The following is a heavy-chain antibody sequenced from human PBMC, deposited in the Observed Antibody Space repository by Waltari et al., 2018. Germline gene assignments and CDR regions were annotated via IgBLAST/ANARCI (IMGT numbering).Heavy chain of an antibody. V-gene: IGHV1-3*01. CDR2: INAGNGNT. CDR1: GYTFTSYA. CDR3: ARDPSPPYSSSWYFDY. D-gene: IGHD6-13*01. J-gene: IGHJ4*02. Sequence: QVQLVQSGAEVKKPGASVKVSCKASGYTFTSYAMHWVRQAPGQRLEWMGWINAGNGNTKYSQKFQGRVTITRDTSASTAYMELSSLRSEDTAVYYCARDPSPPYSSSWYFDYWGQGTLVTVSS.